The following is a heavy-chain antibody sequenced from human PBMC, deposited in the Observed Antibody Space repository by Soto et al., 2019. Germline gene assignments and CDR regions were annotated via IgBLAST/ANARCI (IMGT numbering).Heavy chain of an antibody. CDR2: INPNSGGT. Sequence: ASVKVSCKASGYTFTGYYMHWVRQAPGQGLEWMGWINPNSGGTNYAQKFQGRVTMTRDTSISTAYMELSRLRSDDTAVYYCARLTGRKGIIAAAGPLDYWGQGTLVTVSS. CDR3: ARLTGRKGIIAAAGPLDY. D-gene: IGHD6-13*01. CDR1: GYTFTGYY. J-gene: IGHJ4*02. V-gene: IGHV1-2*02.